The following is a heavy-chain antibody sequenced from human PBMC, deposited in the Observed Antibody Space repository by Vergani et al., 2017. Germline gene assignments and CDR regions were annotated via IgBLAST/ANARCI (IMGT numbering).Heavy chain of an antibody. CDR1: GFTFDDYA. J-gene: IGHJ2*01. Sequence: EVQLVESGGGLVQPGRSLRLSCAASGFTFDDYAMHWVRHAPGKGLEWVSGINWNSDSIAYADSVTGRFTISRDNAKNALYLQMNSLRAEDTALYYCVKDIAASGNYWYFDLWGRGTLVTVSS. CDR3: VKDIAASGNYWYFDL. D-gene: IGHD6-13*01. CDR2: INWNSDSI. V-gene: IGHV3-9*01.